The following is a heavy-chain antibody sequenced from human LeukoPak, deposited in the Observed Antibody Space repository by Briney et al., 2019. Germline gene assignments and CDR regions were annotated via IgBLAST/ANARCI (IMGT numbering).Heavy chain of an antibody. V-gene: IGHV4-38-2*02. D-gene: IGHD3-16*01. CDR2: IYHSGST. CDR3: ASVYQSY. Sequence: SETLSLTCTVSGYSISSGYYWGWIRPPPGKGLEWIGSIYHSGSTYYNPSLKSRVTISVDTSKNQFSLKLSSVTAADTAVYYCASVYQSYWGQGTLVTVSS. CDR1: GYSISSGYY. J-gene: IGHJ4*02.